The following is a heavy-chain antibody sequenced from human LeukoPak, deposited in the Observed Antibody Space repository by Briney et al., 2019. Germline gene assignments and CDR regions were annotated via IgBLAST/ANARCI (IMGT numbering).Heavy chain of an antibody. D-gene: IGHD3-3*01. J-gene: IGHJ6*02. Sequence: KPSETLSLTCAVYGGSFSGYYWSWIRQPPGKGLEWIGEINHSGSTNYNPSLKSRVTISVDTSKNQFSLKLSSVTAADTAVYYCARGFWSGYSVVSYYHGMDVWGQGTTVTVSS. V-gene: IGHV4-34*01. CDR2: INHSGST. CDR3: ARGFWSGYSVVSYYHGMDV. CDR1: GGSFSGYY.